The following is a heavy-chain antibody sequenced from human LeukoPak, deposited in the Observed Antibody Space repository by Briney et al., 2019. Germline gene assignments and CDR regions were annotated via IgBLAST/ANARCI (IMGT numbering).Heavy chain of an antibody. CDR2: IYYSGST. V-gene: IGHV4-31*03. D-gene: IGHD5-12*01. CDR3: ATTAGVATQKQYFDY. CDR1: GGSISSSNYY. J-gene: IGHJ4*02. Sequence: PSQTLSLTCTVSGGSISSSNYYWSWVRQHPGKGLEWIGFIYYSGSTFYNPSLKSRVTISVDTSKNQFSLKLSSVTAADTAVFYCATTAGVATQKQYFDYWAREPWSPSPQ.